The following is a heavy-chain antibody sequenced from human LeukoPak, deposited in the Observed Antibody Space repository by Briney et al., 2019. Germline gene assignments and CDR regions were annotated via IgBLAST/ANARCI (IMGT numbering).Heavy chain of an antibody. CDR1: GYSFTSYW. CDR2: IYPGDSDT. J-gene: IGHJ4*02. Sequence: GESLQISFKGPGYSFTSYWIGWVRPGPGKGLEWIGIIYPGDSDTIYSPSFQGQVTITAEKYIITAYLQWGSLKASDTAMYYCARHRDGTIDYWGQGTLVTVSS. D-gene: IGHD1-7*01. CDR3: ARHRDGTIDY. V-gene: IGHV5-51*01.